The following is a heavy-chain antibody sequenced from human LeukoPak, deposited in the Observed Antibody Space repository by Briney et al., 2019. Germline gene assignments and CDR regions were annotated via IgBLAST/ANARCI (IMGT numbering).Heavy chain of an antibody. D-gene: IGHD2-2*01. V-gene: IGHV3-48*01. CDR2: ISSSSSTI. J-gene: IGHJ6*03. CDR3: ARYCSSTSCYLPYYYYYYMDV. Sequence: GGSLRLSCAASGFTFSSYAMSWVRQAPGKGLEWVSYISSSSSTIYYADSVKGRFTISRDNAKNSLYLQMNSLRAEDTAVYYCARYCSSTSCYLPYYYYYYMDVWGKGTTVTVSS. CDR1: GFTFSSYA.